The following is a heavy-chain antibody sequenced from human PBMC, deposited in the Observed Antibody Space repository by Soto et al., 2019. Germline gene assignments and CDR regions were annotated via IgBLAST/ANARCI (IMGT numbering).Heavy chain of an antibody. V-gene: IGHV3-30*18. CDR3: AKGRDRYYYYGMDV. CDR2: ISYDGSNK. Sequence: QVQLVESGGGVVQPGRSLRLSCAASGFTFSSYGMHWVRQAPGKGLEWVAVISYDGSNKYYADSVKGRFTISRDNSKNTPDMQMSSVRAEDTAVYYCAKGRDRYYYYGMDVWGQGTTVTVSS. CDR1: GFTFSSYG. J-gene: IGHJ6*02. D-gene: IGHD3-16*02.